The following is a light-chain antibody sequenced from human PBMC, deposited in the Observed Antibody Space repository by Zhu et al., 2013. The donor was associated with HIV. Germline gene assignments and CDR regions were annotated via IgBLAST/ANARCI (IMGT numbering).Light chain of an antibody. CDR3: QQYHNWPPA. CDR1: QGININ. CDR2: GAS. V-gene: IGKV3-15*01. J-gene: IGKJ1*01. Sequence: EIVLTQSPAILSVSPGERATLSCRASQGININLAWYQQKPGQAPRPLIYGASTRATGIPARFSGSGSGSEFSLTISSLQSEDFAVYYCQQYHNWPPAFGQGTKVEL.